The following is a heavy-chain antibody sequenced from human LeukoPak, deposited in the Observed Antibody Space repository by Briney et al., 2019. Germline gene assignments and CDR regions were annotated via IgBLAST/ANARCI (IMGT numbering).Heavy chain of an antibody. J-gene: IGHJ6*02. V-gene: IGHV3-30*04. CDR3: ARCSGYGMDV. CDR1: GFTFSSYA. D-gene: IGHD3-10*02. CDR2: MSFDGTHI. Sequence: GGSLRLSCAASGFTFSSYAMHWVRQAPGKGLEWVAVMSFDGTHIYYADSVKGRFTISRDNSKNTLNLQMNSLRAEDTAVYYCARCSGYGMDVWGQGTTVTVSS.